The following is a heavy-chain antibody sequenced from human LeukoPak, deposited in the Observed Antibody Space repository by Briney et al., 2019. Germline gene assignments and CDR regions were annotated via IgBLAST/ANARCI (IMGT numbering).Heavy chain of an antibody. V-gene: IGHV3-15*01. J-gene: IGHJ4*02. CDR2: IKSKSDGGTT. CDR1: GFTFSNAW. CDR3: TGEVHYYDSSGYYSRSLDY. D-gene: IGHD3-22*01. Sequence: GGSLRLSCAASGFTFSNAWMSWVRQAPGKGLEWVGRIKSKSDGGTTDYAAPVKGRFTISRDDSKNTLYLQMNSLKTEDTAVYYCTGEVHYYDSSGYYSRSLDYWGQGTLVTVSS.